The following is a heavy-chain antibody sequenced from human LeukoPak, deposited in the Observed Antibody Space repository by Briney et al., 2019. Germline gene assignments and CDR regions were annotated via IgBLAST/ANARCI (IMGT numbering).Heavy chain of an antibody. CDR2: IKDDGTKK. V-gene: IGHV3-7*01. CDR3: ARDRRSSGWNENDAFDI. CDR1: GFTFSDYY. D-gene: IGHD6-19*01. Sequence: PGGSLRLSCAASGFTFSDYYMSWIHQAPGKGLEWVANIKDDGTKKYYVDSVKGRFTIARDDAKNSVYLQMNSLRAEDTAVYYCARDRRSSGWNENDAFDIWGQGTMVTVSS. J-gene: IGHJ3*02.